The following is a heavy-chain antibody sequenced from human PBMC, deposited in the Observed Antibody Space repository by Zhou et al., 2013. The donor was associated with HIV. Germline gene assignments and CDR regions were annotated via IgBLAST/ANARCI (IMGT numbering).Heavy chain of an antibody. Sequence: QVQLVQSGAEVKKPGASVKVSCKASGYTFTGYYMHWVRQAPGQGLEWMGWINPNSGGTNYAQKFQGRVTMTRDTSISTAYMELSRLRSDDTAVYYCARGDIVVVPAASCNWFDPWAREPWSPSPQ. CDR2: INPNSGGT. V-gene: IGHV1-2*02. J-gene: IGHJ5*02. D-gene: IGHD2-2*01. CDR1: GYTFTGYY. CDR3: ARGDIVVVPAASCNWFDP.